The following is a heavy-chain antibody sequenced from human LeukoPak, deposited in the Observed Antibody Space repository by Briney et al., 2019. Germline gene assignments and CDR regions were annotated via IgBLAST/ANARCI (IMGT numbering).Heavy chain of an antibody. CDR2: IWYDGSNK. Sequence: PGGSLRLSCAASGFTFSSYGMHWVRQAPGKGLEWVAVIWYDGSNKYYVDSVKGRFTISRDNSKNTLYLQMNSLRAEDTAVYYCAKAIRDGYSNFDYWGQGTLVTVSS. D-gene: IGHD5-24*01. J-gene: IGHJ4*02. CDR3: AKAIRDGYSNFDY. CDR1: GFTFSSYG. V-gene: IGHV3-33*06.